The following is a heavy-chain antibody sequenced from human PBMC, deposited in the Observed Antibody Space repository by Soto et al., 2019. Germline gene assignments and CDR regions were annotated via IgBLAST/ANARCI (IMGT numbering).Heavy chain of an antibody. CDR3: AHRPPYSNHWNAGWFGP. CDR1: GFSLSTSGVG. CDR2: IYWDDDK. V-gene: IGHV2-5*02. Sequence: KESGPTLVKPTQTLTLTCTFSGFSLSTSGVGVGWIRQPPGQALEWLVFIYWDDDKRYSPSLRSRLTITKDTSRNQVVLTMTNMDPVDTATYYCAHRPPYSNHWNAGWFGPWGQGALVTVSS. D-gene: IGHD1-1*01. J-gene: IGHJ5*02.